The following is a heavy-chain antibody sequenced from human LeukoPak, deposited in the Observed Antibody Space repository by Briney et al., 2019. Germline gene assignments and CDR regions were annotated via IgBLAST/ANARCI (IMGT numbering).Heavy chain of an antibody. CDR2: ISGSSIYI. V-gene: IGHV3-21*01. Sequence: GGSLRLSCAASGFTFSSYIMNWVRQAPGKGLEWVSSISGSSIYIYYADSVKGRFTISRDDAKNSLYLQMNSLRAEDTAVYYCARESSPEDAFDIWGQGTMVTVSS. CDR1: GFTFSSYI. D-gene: IGHD1-14*01. CDR3: ARESSPEDAFDI. J-gene: IGHJ3*02.